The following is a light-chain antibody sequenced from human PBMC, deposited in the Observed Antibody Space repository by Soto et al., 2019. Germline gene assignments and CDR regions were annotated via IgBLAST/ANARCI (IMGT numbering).Light chain of an antibody. V-gene: IGKV3-20*01. CDR3: QQYGSSPLT. CDR2: DAS. Sequence: EIVLTQSPGTLSLSPGERATLSCRASQSVSSYLAWYQQKPGQAPRLLIYDASNRATGIPARFSGSGSGTDFTLTISSLEPEDFAVYYCQQYGSSPLTFGGGTKVDIK. CDR1: QSVSSY. J-gene: IGKJ4*01.